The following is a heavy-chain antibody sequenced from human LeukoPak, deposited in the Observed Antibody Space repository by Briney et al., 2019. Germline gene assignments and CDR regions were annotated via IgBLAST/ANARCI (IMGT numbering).Heavy chain of an antibody. CDR2: INNNGRV. V-gene: IGHV4-59*08. CDR1: GASISSNY. Sequence: SETLSLTCTVSGASISSNYWSWIRQSPGKELEWIAYINNNGRVNYNPSLKSRVTISADTSKNQFSLNVRSVTAADTAVYYCARGAGWYDYWGQGTQVTVFS. CDR3: ARGAGWYDY. D-gene: IGHD6-19*01. J-gene: IGHJ4*02.